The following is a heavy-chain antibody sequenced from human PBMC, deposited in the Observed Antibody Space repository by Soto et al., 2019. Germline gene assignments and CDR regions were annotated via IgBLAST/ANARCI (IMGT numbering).Heavy chain of an antibody. Sequence: GGSLRLSCAASGFTVSSNYMSWVRQAPGKGLEWVSVIYSGGSTYYADSVKGRFTISRHNSKNTLYLQMNSLRAEDTAVYYCARDLSSSSSKITGTFAFDSWGQGTMVNVSS. J-gene: IGHJ3*02. D-gene: IGHD1-20*01. CDR3: ARDLSSSSSKITGTFAFDS. CDR2: IYSGGST. V-gene: IGHV3-53*04. CDR1: GFTVSSNY.